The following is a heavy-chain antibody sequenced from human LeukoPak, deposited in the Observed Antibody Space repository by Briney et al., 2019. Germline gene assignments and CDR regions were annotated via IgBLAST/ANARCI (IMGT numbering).Heavy chain of an antibody. V-gene: IGHV3-23*01. J-gene: IGHJ4*02. CDR2: ISGTGDRT. D-gene: IGHD6-13*01. CDR1: GFTFSNYA. CDR3: ARDGYSSSWYGY. Sequence: PGGSLRLSCAASGFTFSNYAMGWVRQAPGKGLEWVSSISGTGDRTFYGDSVKGRFTISRDSAKNSLYLQMNSLRAEDTAVYYCARDGYSSSWYGYWGQGTLVTVSS.